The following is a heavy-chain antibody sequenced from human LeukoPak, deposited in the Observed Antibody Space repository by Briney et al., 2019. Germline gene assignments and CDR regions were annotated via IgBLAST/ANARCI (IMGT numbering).Heavy chain of an antibody. V-gene: IGHV1-18*01. CDR3: ARVTVAGPMVGDYYFDY. Sequence: ASVKVSCKASGYTFTSYGISWVRQAPGQGLVWIGWISAYNGNTNYAQKLQGRVTMTTDTSTSTAYMELRSLRSDDTAVYYCARVTVAGPMVGDYYFDYWGQGTLVTVSS. D-gene: IGHD6-19*01. CDR2: ISAYNGNT. CDR1: GYTFTSYG. J-gene: IGHJ4*02.